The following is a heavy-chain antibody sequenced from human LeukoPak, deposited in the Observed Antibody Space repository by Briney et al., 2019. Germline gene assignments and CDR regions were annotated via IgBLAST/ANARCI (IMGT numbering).Heavy chain of an antibody. D-gene: IGHD1-26*01. V-gene: IGHV3-21*01. Sequence: GGSLRLSCAASGFTFSSYSMNWVRQAPGTGLEWVSSISSSSSYIYYADSVKGRFTISRDNAKNSLYLQMNSLRAEDTAVYYCARDRWELSSIDYWGQGTLVTVSS. CDR3: ARDRWELSSIDY. CDR2: ISSSSSYI. CDR1: GFTFSSYS. J-gene: IGHJ4*02.